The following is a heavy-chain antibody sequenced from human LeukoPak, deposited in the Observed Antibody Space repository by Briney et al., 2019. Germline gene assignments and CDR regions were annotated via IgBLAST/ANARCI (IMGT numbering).Heavy chain of an antibody. D-gene: IGHD6-19*01. CDR1: GFTFDDYA. CDR3: AKDMYSSDSGPFDY. Sequence: GGSLRLSCAASGFTFDDYAMHWVRQAPGKGLEWVSGISWNSGSIGYADSVKGRFTISRDNAKNSLYLQMNSLRAEDTALYYCAKDMYSSDSGPFDYWGQGTLVTVSS. CDR2: ISWNSGSI. V-gene: IGHV3-9*01. J-gene: IGHJ4*02.